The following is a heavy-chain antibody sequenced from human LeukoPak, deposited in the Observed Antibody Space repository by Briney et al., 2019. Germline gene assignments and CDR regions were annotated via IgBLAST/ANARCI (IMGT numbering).Heavy chain of an antibody. D-gene: IGHD6-19*01. V-gene: IGHV4-31*02. Sequence: LRLSCAASGFTFSDYYMSWIHQHPGKGLEWIGYIYYSGSTYYNPSLKSRVTISVDTSKNQFSLKLSSVTAADTAVYYCAIFAVAGTDAFDIWGQGTMVTVSS. CDR2: IYYSGST. J-gene: IGHJ3*02. CDR1: GFTFSDYY. CDR3: AIFAVAGTDAFDI.